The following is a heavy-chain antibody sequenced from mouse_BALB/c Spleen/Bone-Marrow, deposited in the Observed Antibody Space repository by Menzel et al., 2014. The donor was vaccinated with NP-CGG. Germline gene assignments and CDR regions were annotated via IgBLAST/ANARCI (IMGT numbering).Heavy chain of an antibody. D-gene: IGHD2-10*02. CDR3: ARGVWYRAMDY. CDR2: ISSGSSTI. Sequence: DVHLVESGGGLVQPGGSRKLSCAASGFTFSSFGMHWVRQAPEKGLEWVAYISSGSSTIYYADTVKGRFTISRDNPKNTLFLQMTSLRSEDTAMYYCARGVWYRAMDYWGQGTSVTVSS. J-gene: IGHJ4*01. V-gene: IGHV5-17*02. CDR1: GFTFSSFG.